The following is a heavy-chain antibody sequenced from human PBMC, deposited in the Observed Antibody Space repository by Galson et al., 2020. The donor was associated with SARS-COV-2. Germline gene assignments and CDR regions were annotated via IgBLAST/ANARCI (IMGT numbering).Heavy chain of an antibody. D-gene: IGHD3-16*01. V-gene: IGHV4-31*01. CDR1: GGSISSGGYY. CDR2: IYYSGST. J-gene: IGHJ2*01. Sequence: SETLSLTCTVSGGSISSGGYYWSWIRQHPGKGLEWLGYIYYSGSTYYNPSRKSLVTISVDTSKNQFSLKLSSVTAADTAVYYCARGFDTYYPWGWYFDLWGRGTLVTVSS. CDR3: ARGFDTYYPWGWYFDL.